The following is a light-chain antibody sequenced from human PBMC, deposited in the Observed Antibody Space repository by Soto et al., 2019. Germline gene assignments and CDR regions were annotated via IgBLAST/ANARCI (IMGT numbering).Light chain of an antibody. CDR1: QSVSSSY. J-gene: IGKJ2*01. Sequence: LSLSPGERATLSCRASQSVSSSYLAWYQQKPGQAPRLLIYGASSRATGIPDRFSGSGSGTDFTLTISRLEPEDFAVYYCQQFGSSPMYTFGQGTKLEIK. CDR3: QQFGSSPMYT. V-gene: IGKV3-20*01. CDR2: GAS.